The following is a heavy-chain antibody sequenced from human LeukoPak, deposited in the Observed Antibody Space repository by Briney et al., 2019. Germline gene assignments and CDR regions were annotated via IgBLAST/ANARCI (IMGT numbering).Heavy chain of an antibody. CDR1: GYTFTSYY. Sequence: ASVKVSCKASGYTFTSYYMHWVRQAPGQGLEWMGIINPSGGSTSYAQKFQGRVTMTTDTSTSTAYMELRSLRSDDTAVYYCAREGLGYCTGGSCSAFDSWGQGTLVTVSS. J-gene: IGHJ4*02. CDR2: INPSGGST. V-gene: IGHV1-46*01. CDR3: AREGLGYCTGGSCSAFDS. D-gene: IGHD2-15*01.